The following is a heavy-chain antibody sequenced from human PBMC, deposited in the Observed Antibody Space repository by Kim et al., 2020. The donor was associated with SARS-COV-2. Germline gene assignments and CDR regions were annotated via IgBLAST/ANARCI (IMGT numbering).Heavy chain of an antibody. Sequence: GGSLRLSCAASGFTFSNAWMSWVRQAPGKGLEWVGRIKSKTDGGTTDYAAPVKGRFTISRDDSKNTLYLQMNSLKTEDTAVYYCTTEVTAGIGNGMDVWGQGTTVTVSS. D-gene: IGHD2-21*02. V-gene: IGHV3-15*01. CDR2: IKSKTDGGTT. J-gene: IGHJ6*02. CDR1: GFTFSNAW. CDR3: TTEVTAGIGNGMDV.